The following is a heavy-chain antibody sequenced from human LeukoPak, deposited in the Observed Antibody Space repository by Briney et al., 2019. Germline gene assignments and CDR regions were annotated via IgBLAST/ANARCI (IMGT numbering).Heavy chain of an antibody. CDR2: INPSGGST. CDR1: GYTFTSYY. V-gene: IGHV1-46*01. CDR3: ASRIAVAGTGFDY. D-gene: IGHD6-19*01. J-gene: IGHJ4*02. Sequence: ASVKVSCKASGYTFTSYYMHWVRQAPGQGFEWMGIINPSGGSTSYAQKFQGRVTMTRDMSTSTVYMELSSLRSEDTAVYYCASRIAVAGTGFDYWGQGTLVTVSS.